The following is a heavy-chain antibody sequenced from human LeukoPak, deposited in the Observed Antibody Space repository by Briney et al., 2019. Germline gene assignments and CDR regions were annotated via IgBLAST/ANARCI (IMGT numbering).Heavy chain of an antibody. CDR2: IYYSGST. Sequence: SETLSLTCTVSGGSISSGDYYWSWIRQPPGKGLEWIGYIYYSGSTYYNPSLKSRVTISVDTSKDQFSLKLSSVTAADTAVYYCARAPGGDDAFDIWGQGTMVTVSS. J-gene: IGHJ3*02. CDR1: GGSISSGDYY. CDR3: ARAPGGDDAFDI. V-gene: IGHV4-30-4*01. D-gene: IGHD3-16*01.